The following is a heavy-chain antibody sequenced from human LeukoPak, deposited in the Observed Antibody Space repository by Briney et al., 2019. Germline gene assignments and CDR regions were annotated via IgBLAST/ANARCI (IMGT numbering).Heavy chain of an antibody. Sequence: SETLSLTCTVPGGSISSYYWSWIRQPPGKGLEWIGYIYYSGSTNYNPSLKSRVTISVDTSKNQSSLKLSSVTAADTAVYYCARGGSGSYPFDYWGQGTLVTVSS. CDR3: ARGGSGSYPFDY. CDR1: GGSISSYY. CDR2: IYYSGST. V-gene: IGHV4-59*01. J-gene: IGHJ4*02. D-gene: IGHD1-26*01.